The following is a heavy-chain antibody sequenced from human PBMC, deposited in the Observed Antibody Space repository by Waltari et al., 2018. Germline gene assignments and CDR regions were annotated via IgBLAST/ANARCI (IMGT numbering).Heavy chain of an antibody. CDR2: IYYSGST. CDR3: ARDESGSGWH. CDR1: GGSISSSSYY. D-gene: IGHD6-19*01. V-gene: IGHV4-39*07. J-gene: IGHJ4*02. Sequence: QLQLQESGPGLVKTSETMSLTCTVSGGSISSSSYYWGWISQPPGTGLEWIGSIYYSGSTYYNPSLKSRVTISVDTSKNQFSLKLSSVTAADTAVYYCARDESGSGWHWGQGPLVTVSS.